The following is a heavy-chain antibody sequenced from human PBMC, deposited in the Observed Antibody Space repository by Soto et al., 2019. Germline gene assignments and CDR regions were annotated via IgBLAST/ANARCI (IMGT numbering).Heavy chain of an antibody. V-gene: IGHV1-46*01. Sequence: ASVKVSCKASGYTFIHYYIHWVRQAPGQGLEWMGIINPNEHSTTYAQKFQGRVTMSSDTSTSTVYMELSSLRSEDTALYYCARDVSDSTGSASFAYRGQGTLVTVSS. D-gene: IGHD2-15*01. J-gene: IGHJ4*02. CDR3: ARDVSDSTGSASFAY. CDR1: GYTFIHYY. CDR2: INPNEHST.